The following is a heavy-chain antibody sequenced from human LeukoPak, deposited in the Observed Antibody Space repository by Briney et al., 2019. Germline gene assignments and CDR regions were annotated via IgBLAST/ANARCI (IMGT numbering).Heavy chain of an antibody. Sequence: SETLSLTCTVSGGSISSYYWSWIRQPPRKGLEWIGYIYYSGSTNYNPSLKSRVTISVDTSKNQFSLKLSSVTAADTAVYYCAREARVTYDILTGYFDYWGQGTLVTVSS. CDR3: AREARVTYDILTGYFDY. J-gene: IGHJ4*02. CDR1: GGSISSYY. D-gene: IGHD3-9*01. V-gene: IGHV4-59*01. CDR2: IYYSGST.